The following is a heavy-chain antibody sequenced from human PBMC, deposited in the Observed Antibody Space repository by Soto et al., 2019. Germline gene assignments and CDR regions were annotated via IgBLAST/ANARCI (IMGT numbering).Heavy chain of an antibody. D-gene: IGHD5-18*01. Sequence: SETLSLTCTVSGGSISRYYWSWIRQPPGKGLEWIGYIYYSGSTNYNPSLKSRVTISVDTSKNQFSLKLSSVTAADTAVYYCAGGRIQLWYPFDYWGQGTLVTVSS. CDR3: AGGRIQLWYPFDY. CDR1: GGSISRYY. V-gene: IGHV4-59*01. J-gene: IGHJ4*02. CDR2: IYYSGST.